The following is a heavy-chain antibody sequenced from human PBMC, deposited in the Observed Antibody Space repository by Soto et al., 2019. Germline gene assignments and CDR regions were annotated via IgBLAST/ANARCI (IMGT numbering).Heavy chain of an antibody. V-gene: IGHV3-23*01. CDR3: AKESSGYNSGFYNYFVY. J-gene: IGHJ4*02. Sequence: VQLLESGGRLMQPGGSLRLSCAVSGFTFSNYAMTWVRQAPGKGLEWVSAISSGGTYRDYADSVKGRFTLSRDNSKNMLHLQTNSLRAEDTAVYHCAKESSGYNSGFYNYFVYWGQGTLVTVSS. CDR2: ISSGGTYR. CDR1: GFTFSNYA. D-gene: IGHD5-18*01.